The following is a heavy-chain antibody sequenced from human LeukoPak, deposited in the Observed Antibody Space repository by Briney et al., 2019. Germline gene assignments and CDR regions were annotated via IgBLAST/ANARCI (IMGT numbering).Heavy chain of an antibody. CDR3: ARDLICGGDCYYFDY. J-gene: IGHJ4*02. D-gene: IGHD2-21*02. CDR1: GGSISSGGYY. Sequence: SETQSLTCTVSGGSISSGGYYWSWIRQHPGKGLEWIGYIYYSGSTYYNPSLKSRVTISVDTSKNQFSLKLSSVTAADTAVYYCARDLICGGDCYYFDYWGQGTLVTVSS. V-gene: IGHV4-31*03. CDR2: IYYSGST.